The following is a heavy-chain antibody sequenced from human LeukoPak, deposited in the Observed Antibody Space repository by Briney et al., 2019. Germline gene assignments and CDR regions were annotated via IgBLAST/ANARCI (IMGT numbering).Heavy chain of an antibody. CDR2: IIPLLRTV. J-gene: IGHJ4*02. Sequence: ASVKVSCKASGYTFTGYYMHWVRQAPGQGLEWMGGIIPLLRTVKYGQKFQGRVTITADESTSTAYMELSSLRSEDTAVYYCARGRSMAAPDLFDHWGQGTLVTVSS. V-gene: IGHV1-69*13. CDR3: ARGRSMAAPDLFDH. CDR1: GYTFTGYY. D-gene: IGHD6-6*01.